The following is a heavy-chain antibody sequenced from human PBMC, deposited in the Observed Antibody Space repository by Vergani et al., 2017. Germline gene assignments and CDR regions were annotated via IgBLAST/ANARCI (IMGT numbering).Heavy chain of an antibody. V-gene: IGHV4-34*01. J-gene: IGHJ5*02. CDR2: INHSGST. CDR1: GGSFSGYY. Sequence: QVQLQQWGAGLLKPSETLSLTCAVYGGSFSGYYWSWIRQPPGKGLEWIGEINHSGSTNYNPSLKSRVTISVDTSKNKFSLKLSSVTAADTAVYFCARHSTVEWLVELGSIDPWGQGILVTVSS. D-gene: IGHD6-19*01. CDR3: ARHSTVEWLVELGSIDP.